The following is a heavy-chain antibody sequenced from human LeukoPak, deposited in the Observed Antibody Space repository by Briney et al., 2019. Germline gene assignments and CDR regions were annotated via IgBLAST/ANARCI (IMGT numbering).Heavy chain of an antibody. CDR3: ARAFSVVVPAATDY. Sequence: GGSLRLSCAASGFTVSSNYMSWVRQAPGKGLEWVSVIYGGGSTYYADSVKGRFTISRDNSKNTLYLQMNSLRAEDTAVYYCARAFSVVVPAATDYWGQGTLVTVSS. V-gene: IGHV3-53*01. CDR1: GFTVSSNY. J-gene: IGHJ4*02. D-gene: IGHD2-2*01. CDR2: IYGGGST.